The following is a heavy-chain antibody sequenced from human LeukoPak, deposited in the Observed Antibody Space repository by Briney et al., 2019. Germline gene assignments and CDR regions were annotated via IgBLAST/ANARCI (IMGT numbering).Heavy chain of an antibody. Sequence: PGGSLRLSCAASGFTFSSNAMSWVRQAPGKGLEWVSTINSSGGSTYYADSVKGRFTISRDNSKNTLYLQMNSLRAEATAIYYCARDLGSTGWYYFDYWGQGTLATVSS. V-gene: IGHV3-23*01. J-gene: IGHJ4*02. D-gene: IGHD6-19*01. CDR3: ARDLGSTGWYYFDY. CDR2: INSSGGST. CDR1: GFTFSSNA.